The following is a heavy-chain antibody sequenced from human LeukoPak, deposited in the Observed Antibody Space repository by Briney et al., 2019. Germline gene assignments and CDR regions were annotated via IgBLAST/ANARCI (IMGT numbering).Heavy chain of an antibody. CDR2: ISSSSSYI. J-gene: IGHJ4*02. V-gene: IGHV3-21*01. CDR3: ARAEGLAARDY. D-gene: IGHD6-6*01. CDR1: GFTFSSYS. Sequence: GGSLRLSCAASGFTFSSYSKNWVRQAPGKGLEWVSSISSSSSYIYYADSVKGRFTISRDNAKNSLYLQMNSLRAEDTAVYYCARAEGLAARDYWGQGTLVTVSS.